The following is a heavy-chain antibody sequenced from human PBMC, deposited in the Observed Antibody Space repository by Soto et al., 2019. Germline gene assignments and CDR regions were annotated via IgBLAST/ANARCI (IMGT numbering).Heavy chain of an antibody. D-gene: IGHD5-12*01. CDR3: AKGDNLGPKTGYAFDP. CDR1: WASFSSNTAS. J-gene: IGHJ5*02. Sequence: SQPLSLTCSISWASFSSNTASCNCIRQSPSRGLEWLGRTYFRSKWYNDYAVSVKSRIIINPDTSNNQFSLQLNSVTPEDTAVYFCAKGDNLGPKTGYAFDPWGQGIMVTVSS. CDR2: TYFRSKWYN. V-gene: IGHV6-1*01.